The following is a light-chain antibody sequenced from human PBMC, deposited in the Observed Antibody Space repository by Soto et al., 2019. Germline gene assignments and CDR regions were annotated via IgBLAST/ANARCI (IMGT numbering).Light chain of an antibody. J-gene: IGKJ4*01. CDR3: QQYYNWSPLT. V-gene: IGKV3-15*01. Sequence: ETVMTQSPATLSVSPGKRATLSCRASRSVSSNLAWYQQQPGQAPRLLIFGASTRATGIPARFSGGGSGTEFTLTISSLQSEDAAVYHCQQYYNWSPLTFGGGTKVEIK. CDR2: GAS. CDR1: RSVSSN.